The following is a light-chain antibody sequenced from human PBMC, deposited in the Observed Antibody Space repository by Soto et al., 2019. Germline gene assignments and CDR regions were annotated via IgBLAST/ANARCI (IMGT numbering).Light chain of an antibody. V-gene: IGKV3-15*01. CDR3: QQYNNWTYS. J-gene: IGKJ1*01. CDR1: QSVSRN. Sequence: EIVMTQSPATLSVSPGERATLSWRASQSVSRNLAWYQQKPGQAPRLLIYDVSIRATGVPARFSGSGSETDFTLTISGLQPEDSAVYFGQQYNNWTYSFGQGTKVDIK. CDR2: DVS.